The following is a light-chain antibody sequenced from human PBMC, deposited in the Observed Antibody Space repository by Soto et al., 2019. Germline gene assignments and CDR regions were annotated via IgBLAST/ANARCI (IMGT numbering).Light chain of an antibody. Sequence: QSALTQPASVSGSPGQSITIPCTGTSSDVGSHNLVSWYQQHPGKAPKLMIYEGSRRPSGVSDRFSGSKSGNTASLTISGLQAEVEADYYCCSYAGSRTFVVFGGGTKVTVL. CDR2: EGS. V-gene: IGLV2-23*01. CDR1: SSDVGSHNL. CDR3: CSYAGSRTFVV. J-gene: IGLJ2*01.